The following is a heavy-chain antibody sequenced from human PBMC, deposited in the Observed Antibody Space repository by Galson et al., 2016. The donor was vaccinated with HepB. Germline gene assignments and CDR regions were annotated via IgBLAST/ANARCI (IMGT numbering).Heavy chain of an antibody. J-gene: IGHJ1*01. CDR1: GFTFEDHA. V-gene: IGHV3-23*01. D-gene: IGHD4-23*01. Sequence: SLRLSCAASGFTFEDHAIHWVRQVPGKGLEWVSTITGSGGTTYYADSVKGRFTISRDNSKNTLYLQMNSLRAEDTAIYYGAKVGTTVLTPGKYRLEYFQLWGQGTLVTVSS. CDR3: AKVGTTVLTPGKYRLEYFQL. CDR2: ITGSGGTT.